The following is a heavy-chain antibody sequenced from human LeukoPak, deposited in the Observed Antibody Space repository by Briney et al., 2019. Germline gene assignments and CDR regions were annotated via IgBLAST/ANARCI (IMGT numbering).Heavy chain of an antibody. CDR1: GFTVRTYY. CDR2: IYSGGST. CDR3: ARANYYGMDV. J-gene: IGHJ6*02. V-gene: IGHV3-53*01. Sequence: TGGSLRLSCAASGFTVRTYYMTWVRQAPGKGLEWVSVIYSGGSTYYADSVKGRFTSSRDNAKNTLYLQMNSLRAEDTAVYYCARANYYGMDVWGQGTTVTVTS.